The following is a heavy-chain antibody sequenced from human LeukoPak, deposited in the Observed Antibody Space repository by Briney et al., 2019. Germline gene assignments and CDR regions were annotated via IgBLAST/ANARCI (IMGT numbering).Heavy chain of an antibody. CDR2: ITGSGGST. Sequence: GGSLRLSCAASGFTFSSYAMSWVRQAPGKGLEWVSAITGSGGSTYYADSVKGRFTISRDNAKNSLYLQMNSLRAEDTALYYCAAYSYRYYYDSSGYERSAFDIWGQGTMVTVSS. CDR3: AAYSYRYYYDSSGYERSAFDI. J-gene: IGHJ3*02. CDR1: GFTFSSYA. D-gene: IGHD3-22*01. V-gene: IGHV3-23*01.